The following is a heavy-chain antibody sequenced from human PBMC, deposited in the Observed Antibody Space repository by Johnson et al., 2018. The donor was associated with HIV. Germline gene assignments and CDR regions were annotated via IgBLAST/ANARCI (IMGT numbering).Heavy chain of an antibody. J-gene: IGHJ3*02. Sequence: MQLVESGGGLVQPGGSLRLSCAASGFTFSTYWMSWVRQAPGKGLEWVANIKQDGSEKYYVDSVKGRFTISRDNAKNSLYLQMNSLRAEDTAVYYCARGSRYTYDNDDVHLLHAFDIWGQGTMVTVSS. CDR3: ARGSRYTYDNDDVHLLHAFDI. V-gene: IGHV3-7*01. CDR2: IKQDGSEK. CDR1: GFTFSTYW. D-gene: IGHD3-16*01.